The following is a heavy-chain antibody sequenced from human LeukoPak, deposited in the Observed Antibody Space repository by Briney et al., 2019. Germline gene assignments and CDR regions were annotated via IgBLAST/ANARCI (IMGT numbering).Heavy chain of an antibody. V-gene: IGHV3-23*01. CDR2: LTGSAGST. Sequence: GGSLRLSCAASGFTFSSYAMTWVRQAPGKGLEWVSSLTGSAGSTYYAGSVKDRFAISRDNSKNTLYLQMNSLRAEDTAVYYCAKAYYYDSGGRYYFDFWGQGTLVTVSS. J-gene: IGHJ4*02. CDR1: GFTFSSYA. D-gene: IGHD3-22*01. CDR3: AKAYYYDSGGRYYFDF.